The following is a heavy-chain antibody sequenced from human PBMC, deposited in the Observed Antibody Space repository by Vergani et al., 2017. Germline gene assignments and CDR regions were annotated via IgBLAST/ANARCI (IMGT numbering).Heavy chain of an antibody. CDR2: ISYDGTQK. CDR3: ATKSCGTPGCQIGYFRE. V-gene: IGHV3-30*03. Sequence: QVHLVESGGGVVQPGRSLRLSCVVSGFTSSYYGMHWFRQAPGKGLEWVAVISYDGTQKYYADSVKGRFTISRDNSKRTLYLQMNSMRTEDTAVYYCATKSCGTPGCQIGYFREWGQGTLVTVSS. D-gene: IGHD1-1*01. J-gene: IGHJ1*01. CDR1: GFTSSYYG.